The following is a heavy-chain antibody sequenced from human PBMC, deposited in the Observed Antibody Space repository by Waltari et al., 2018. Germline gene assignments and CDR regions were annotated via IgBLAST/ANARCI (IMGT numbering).Heavy chain of an antibody. J-gene: IGHJ4*02. CDR2: ISSSGTSM. CDR1: GFPFKMHE. D-gene: IGHD3-22*01. CDR3: ARDSYYYDSSTYYYSGTTDY. Sequence: EVQLVESGGGLVQPGGSLGLSGTASGFPFKMHEMKRVPQAPGKGLEWVSYISSSGTSMLYADSVRGRFTISRDNAKNSLFLQMKSLRAEDTAVYFCARDSYYYDSSTYYYSGTTDYWGQGTLVTVSS. V-gene: IGHV3-48*03.